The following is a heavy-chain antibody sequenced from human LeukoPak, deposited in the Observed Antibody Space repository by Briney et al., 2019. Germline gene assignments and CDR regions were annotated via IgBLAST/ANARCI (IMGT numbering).Heavy chain of an antibody. V-gene: IGHV1-46*01. Sequence: ASVKVSCKASGYTFTSYYMHWVRQAPGQGLEWMGIISPSGGSTSYAQKFQGRVTMTRDTSTSTVYMELSSLRSEDTAVYYCARDYYYGSGSYSYCYAFDIWGQGTMVTVSS. CDR2: ISPSGGST. D-gene: IGHD3-10*01. J-gene: IGHJ3*02. CDR1: GYTFTSYY. CDR3: ARDYYYGSGSYSYCYAFDI.